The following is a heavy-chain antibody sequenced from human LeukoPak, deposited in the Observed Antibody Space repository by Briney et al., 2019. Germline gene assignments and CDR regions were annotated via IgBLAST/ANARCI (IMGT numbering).Heavy chain of an antibody. D-gene: IGHD2-2*01. CDR2: ISWDGGGT. V-gene: IGHV3-43D*04. Sequence: PGGSLRLSCAASGFTFDDYAMHWVRQAPGKGLEWVSLISWDGGGTYYADSVKGRFTISRDNSKNSLYLQMSSLRAEDTALYYCAKAQWGDIVVVPAARADAFDIWGQGTMVTVSS. CDR1: GFTFDDYA. CDR3: AKAQWGDIVVVPAARADAFDI. J-gene: IGHJ3*02.